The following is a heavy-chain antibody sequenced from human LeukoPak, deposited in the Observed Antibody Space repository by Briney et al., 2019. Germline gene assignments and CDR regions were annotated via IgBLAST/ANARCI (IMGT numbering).Heavy chain of an antibody. J-gene: IGHJ4*02. CDR3: ARRGGAPYPFDY. V-gene: IGHV4-59*05. CDR1: GGSISSYY. D-gene: IGHD3-16*01. Sequence: SETLSLTCTVAGGSISSYYWSWIRQPPGKGLEWIGSIYYSGSTYYNPSLKSRVTISVDTSKNQFSLKLSSVTAADTAVYYCARRGGAPYPFDYWGQGTLVTVSS. CDR2: IYYSGST.